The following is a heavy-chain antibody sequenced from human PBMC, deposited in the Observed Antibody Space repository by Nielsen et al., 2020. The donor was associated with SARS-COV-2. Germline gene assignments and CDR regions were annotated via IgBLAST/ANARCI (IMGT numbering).Heavy chain of an antibody. D-gene: IGHD1-14*01. CDR3: ARGAPPHRTFDY. J-gene: IGHJ4*02. V-gene: IGHV4-4*07. CDR2: IYTSGST. Sequence: SETLSLTCTVSGGSISSYYWSWIRQPAGKGLEWIGRIYTSGSTNYNPSLKSRVTMSVDTSKNQFPLKLSSVTAADTAVYYCARGAPPHRTFDYWGQGTLVTVSS. CDR1: GGSISSYY.